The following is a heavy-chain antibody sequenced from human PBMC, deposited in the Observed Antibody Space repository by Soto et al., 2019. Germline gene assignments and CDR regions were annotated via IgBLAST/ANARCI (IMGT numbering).Heavy chain of an antibody. CDR2: ISSSSSYI. CDR3: AREYSGYDSPYYFDY. J-gene: IGHJ4*02. Sequence: GGSLRLSCAASGFTFSIYSMNWVRQAPGKGLEWVSSISSSSSYIYYADSVKGRFTISRDNAKNSLYLQMNSLRAEDTAVYYCAREYSGYDSPYYFDYWGQGTLVTVSS. V-gene: IGHV3-21*01. D-gene: IGHD5-12*01. CDR1: GFTFSIYS.